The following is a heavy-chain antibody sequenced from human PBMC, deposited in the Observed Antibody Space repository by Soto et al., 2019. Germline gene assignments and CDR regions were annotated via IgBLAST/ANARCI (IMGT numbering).Heavy chain of an antibody. CDR1: GDSISSSDYY. Sequence: SETLPLTCTVSGDSISSSDYYWSWILQPPGKGLEWIGYIYHSGSTNYNPSLQSRVSILLDTSKNQFSLRLSSVTAEDTAVYYCARELSGYAFGPGEVHWGRGTLVTVSS. CDR3: ARELSGYAFGPGEVH. V-gene: IGHV4-30-4*01. J-gene: IGHJ4*02. D-gene: IGHD6-25*01. CDR2: IYHSGST.